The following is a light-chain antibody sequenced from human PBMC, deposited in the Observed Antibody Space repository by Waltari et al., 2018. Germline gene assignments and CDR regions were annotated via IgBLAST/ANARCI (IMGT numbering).Light chain of an antibody. Sequence: DIQMTQYPSTLPASVGYGVTITCRASQSVSPYLAWYHQKPGKAPKLLIYKVSTLKSGVPSRFSGGGSGAEFTLTISSLQSEDFAVYYCQQYHKWPLTFGGGTMLEIK. CDR1: QSVSPY. V-gene: IGKV1-5*03. CDR2: KVS. CDR3: QQYHKWPLT. J-gene: IGKJ4*01.